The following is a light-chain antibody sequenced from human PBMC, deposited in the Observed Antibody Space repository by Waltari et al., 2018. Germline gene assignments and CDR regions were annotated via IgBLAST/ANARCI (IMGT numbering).Light chain of an antibody. CDR2: GAS. CDR1: QGISSD. V-gene: IGKV3-15*01. Sequence: EIVMTHAPATLSVSPGERATLSCRASQGISSDLAWYQQKPVPAPRLLIFGASTRATGVPARFSGSGSGTEFTLTISSLQSEEFGVYYCQQSKIWPAFGQGTKVEIK. J-gene: IGKJ1*01. CDR3: QQSKIWPA.